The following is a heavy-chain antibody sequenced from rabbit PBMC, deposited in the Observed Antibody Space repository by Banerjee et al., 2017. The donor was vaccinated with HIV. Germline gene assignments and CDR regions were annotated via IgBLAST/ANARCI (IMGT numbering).Heavy chain of an antibody. CDR2: ISAGSSGTT. CDR3: AIMNSRGWGDFNL. J-gene: IGHJ4*01. CDR1: GFDFGSSYY. V-gene: IGHV1S45*01. D-gene: IGHD4-1*01. Sequence: QEQLEESGGDLVKPEGSLTLTCTASGFDFGSSYYMCWVRQAPGKGLEWNGCISAGSSGTTYYASWAKGRFTISKTSSTTVTLQMTSLTAADTATYFCAIMNSRGWGDFNLWGPGTLVTVS.